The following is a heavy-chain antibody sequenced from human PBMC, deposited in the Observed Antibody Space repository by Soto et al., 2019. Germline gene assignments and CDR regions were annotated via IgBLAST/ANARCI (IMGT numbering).Heavy chain of an antibody. J-gene: IGHJ6*02. CDR2: IYYSGST. D-gene: IGHD2-2*01. Sequence: PSETLSLTCTVSGGSISSSSYYWGWIRQPPGKGLEWIGSIYYSGSTYYNPSLKSRVTISVDTSKNQFSLKLSSVTAADTAVYYCARHLIVVPERRYYYYCMDVWGQGTTVTVSS. V-gene: IGHV4-39*01. CDR1: GGSISSSSYY. CDR3: ARHLIVVPERRYYYYCMDV.